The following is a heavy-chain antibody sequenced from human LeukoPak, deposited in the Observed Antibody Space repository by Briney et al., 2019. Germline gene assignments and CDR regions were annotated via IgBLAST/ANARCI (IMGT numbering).Heavy chain of an antibody. Sequence: GGSLRLSCEAPGLTFDDYAMPGVRQGPGKGLEWVSYISGDGSTTYYAESVKGRFTISRDNSKTSLYLQMNSLRTEDTALYYCAKAPTPTGFYMHFWGQGTLVTVSS. J-gene: IGHJ4*02. D-gene: IGHD3-9*01. CDR1: GLTFDDYA. CDR2: ISGDGSTT. CDR3: AKAPTPTGFYMHF. V-gene: IGHV3-43*02.